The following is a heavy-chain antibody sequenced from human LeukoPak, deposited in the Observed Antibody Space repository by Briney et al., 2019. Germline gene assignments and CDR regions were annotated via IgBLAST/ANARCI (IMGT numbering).Heavy chain of an antibody. CDR1: GFIVSGDF. V-gene: IGHV3-66*01. CDR3: ARGVAGHFDY. Sequence: GGSLRLSCAASGFIVSGDFMSWVRQAPGKGLEWVSVIYSDGSTYYADSVKGRFTISRDNSKNTLDLQMTGLRAEDTAVYYCARGVAGHFDYWGQGTLVTVSS. J-gene: IGHJ4*02. CDR2: IYSDGST. D-gene: IGHD6-19*01.